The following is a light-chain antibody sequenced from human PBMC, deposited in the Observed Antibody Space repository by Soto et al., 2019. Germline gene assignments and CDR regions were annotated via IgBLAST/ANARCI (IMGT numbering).Light chain of an antibody. Sequence: EIVMTQSPATLSVSPGERVCLSCSASQSVNSKLAWYQQKPGQAPRLLIYGASTRATGIPARFSGSGSGTEFTLTISSLQSEDFAVYFCQQYNNWPPITFGQGTRLEIK. CDR2: GAS. CDR3: QQYNNWPPIT. CDR1: QSVNSK. J-gene: IGKJ5*01. V-gene: IGKV3-15*01.